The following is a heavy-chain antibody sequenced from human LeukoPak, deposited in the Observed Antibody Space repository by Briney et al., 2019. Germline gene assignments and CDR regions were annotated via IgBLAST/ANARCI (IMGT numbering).Heavy chain of an antibody. CDR3: ARDSRRDGCNPVGFDY. CDR2: ISSSGSTI. CDR1: GFTFSSYW. V-gene: IGHV3-48*04. J-gene: IGHJ4*02. Sequence: GGSLRLSCAASGFTFSSYWMSWVRQAPGKGLEWVSYISSSGSTIYYADSVKGRFTISRDNAKNSLYLQMNSLRAEDTAVYYCARDSRRDGCNPVGFDYWGQGTLVTVSS. D-gene: IGHD5-24*01.